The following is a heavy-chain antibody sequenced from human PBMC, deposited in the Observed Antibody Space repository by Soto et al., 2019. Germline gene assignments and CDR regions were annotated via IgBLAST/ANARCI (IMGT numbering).Heavy chain of an antibody. J-gene: IGHJ6*02. V-gene: IGHV2-5*02. D-gene: IGHD3-10*01. CDR2: IYWDDDE. Sequence: ITLKESGPTLVKPTQTLTLTCTFSGFSLNTGGVGVGWVRQPRGKAMEWLALIYWDDDERYRPSLRSRLNITKDTINNPVVLTMTHMDPEDTATYYCVRNWRYYGGDYYYGMDAWGQGTTVTVSS. CDR3: VRNWRYYGGDYYYGMDA. CDR1: GFSLNTGGVG.